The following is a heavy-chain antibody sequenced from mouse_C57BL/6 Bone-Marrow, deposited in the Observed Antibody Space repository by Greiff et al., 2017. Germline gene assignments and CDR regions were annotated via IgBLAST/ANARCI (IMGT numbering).Heavy chain of an antibody. V-gene: IGHV1-69*01. Sequence: VQLQQPGAELVMPGASVKLSCKASGYTFTSSWMHWVKQRPGQGLEWIGEIDPSDSYTNYNQKFKGKSTLTVDKSSSTAYMQLSSLTSEDSAVYYCANLLAYWGQGTLVTVSA. CDR3: ANLLAY. CDR2: IDPSDSYT. J-gene: IGHJ3*01. CDR1: GYTFTSSW.